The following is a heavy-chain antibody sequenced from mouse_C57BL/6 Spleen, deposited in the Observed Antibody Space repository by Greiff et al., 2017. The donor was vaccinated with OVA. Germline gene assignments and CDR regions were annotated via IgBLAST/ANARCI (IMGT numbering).Heavy chain of an antibody. Sequence: EVQLQQSGPELVKPGASVKISCKASGYSFTGYYMHWVKQSPEKSLEWIGEINPSTGGTTYNQKFKAKATLTVDKSSSTAYMQLKSLTSEDSAVYYCARSEDGYSYFGYWGQGTTLTVSS. CDR1: GYSFTGYY. J-gene: IGHJ2*01. CDR3: ARSEDGYSYFGY. CDR2: INPSTGGT. V-gene: IGHV1-42*01. D-gene: IGHD2-3*01.